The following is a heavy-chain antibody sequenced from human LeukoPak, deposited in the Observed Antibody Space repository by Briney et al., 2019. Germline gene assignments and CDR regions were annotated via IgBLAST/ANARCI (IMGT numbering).Heavy chain of an antibody. D-gene: IGHD1-14*01. CDR2: IRYDGSNI. J-gene: IGHJ4*02. V-gene: IGHV3-30*02. CDR3: ASQKEPATSFDY. Sequence: GGSLRLSCAASGFTFSSYGMHWVRQAPGKGLEWVAFIRYDGSNIHYADSVKGRFTISRDNSKNTLYLQMDSLRAEDTAVYYCASQKEPATSFDYWGQGTLVTVSS. CDR1: GFTFSSYG.